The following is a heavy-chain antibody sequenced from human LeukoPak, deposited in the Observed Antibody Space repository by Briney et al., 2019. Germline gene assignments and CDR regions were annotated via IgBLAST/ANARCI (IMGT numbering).Heavy chain of an antibody. J-gene: IGHJ4*02. CDR3: ARDWRIGGYFDY. Sequence: GGSLRLSCAASGFTVSSNYMSWVRQAPGRGLEWVSVIYSGGGTYYADSVKGRFTISRDNSKNTLYLQMNSLRAEDTAVYYCARDWRIGGYFDYWGQGTLVTVSS. CDR1: GFTVSSNY. V-gene: IGHV3-66*01. D-gene: IGHD3-3*01. CDR2: IYSGGGT.